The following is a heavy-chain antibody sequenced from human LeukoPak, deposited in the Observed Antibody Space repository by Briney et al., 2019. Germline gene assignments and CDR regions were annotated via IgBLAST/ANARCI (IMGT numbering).Heavy chain of an antibody. CDR3: ARSDGYNYGQRFDY. CDR2: IYYSGST. D-gene: IGHD5-18*01. CDR1: GGSISNYY. Sequence: SETLSLTCTVPGGSISNYYWSWIRQPPGKGLEWIGYIYYSGSTNYNPSLKSRVTISVDTSKKQFSLKLSSVTAADTAVYYCARSDGYNYGQRFDYWGQGSLVTVS. V-gene: IGHV4-59*01. J-gene: IGHJ4*02.